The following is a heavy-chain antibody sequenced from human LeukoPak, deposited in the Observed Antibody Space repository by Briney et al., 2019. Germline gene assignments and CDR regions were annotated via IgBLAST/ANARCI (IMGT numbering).Heavy chain of an antibody. CDR2: ISAYNGNT. D-gene: IGHD3-22*01. J-gene: IGHJ4*02. V-gene: IGHV1-18*01. Sequence: ASVKVSCKASGYTFTSYDINWVRQATGQGLEWMGWISAYNGNTNYAQKLQGRVTMTTDTSTSTAYMELRSLRSDDTAVYYCARGSSGYYSDYWGQGTLVTVSS. CDR1: GYTFTSYD. CDR3: ARGSSGYYSDY.